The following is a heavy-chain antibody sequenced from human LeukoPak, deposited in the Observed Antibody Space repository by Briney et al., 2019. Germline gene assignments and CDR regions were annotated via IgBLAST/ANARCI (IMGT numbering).Heavy chain of an antibody. J-gene: IGHJ2*01. CDR2: INHSESP. CDR1: GEYFSDSY. CDR3: AKSRHGAGIIPFDL. V-gene: IGHV4-34*01. D-gene: IGHD6-6*01. Sequence: SETLPLTCSVYGEYFSDSYWSWIRQPPGKGLEWIGEINHSESPNYNPSGKSRVTISVGTSKNQFSLKLSSVTAADTAVYYCAKSRHGAGIIPFDLWGGGTLVTVSS.